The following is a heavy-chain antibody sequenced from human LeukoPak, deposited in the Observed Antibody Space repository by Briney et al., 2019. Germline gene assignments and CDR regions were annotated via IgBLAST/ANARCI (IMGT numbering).Heavy chain of an antibody. CDR2: TYYSGST. CDR1: GGSISNSYY. CDR3: ARHYSGNSGNYYYFDY. J-gene: IGHJ4*02. Sequence: SETLSLTCTVSGGSISNSYYWGWIRQPPGKGLDWIGSTYYSGSTYYKPSLKSRVTISVDTSKNQFSLNLSSVTAADTAVYYCARHYSGNSGNYYYFDYWGQGTLVTVSS. V-gene: IGHV4-39*01. D-gene: IGHD1-26*01.